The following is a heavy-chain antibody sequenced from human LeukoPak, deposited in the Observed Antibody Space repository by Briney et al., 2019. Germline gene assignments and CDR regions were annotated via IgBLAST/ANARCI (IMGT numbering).Heavy chain of an antibody. Sequence: GGSLRLSCATSGFTVRSNYMTWVRQAPGKGLEYVSVIYSGGSTFYSDSVKGRFTISRDNAKNTLYLQMNSLRAEDTAVYYCARGPVTTSLDYWGQGTLVTVSS. V-gene: IGHV3-53*01. CDR2: IYSGGST. J-gene: IGHJ4*02. CDR3: ARGPVTTSLDY. D-gene: IGHD4-17*01. CDR1: GFTVRSNY.